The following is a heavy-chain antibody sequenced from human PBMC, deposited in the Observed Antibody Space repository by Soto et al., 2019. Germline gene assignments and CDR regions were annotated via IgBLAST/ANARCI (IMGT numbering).Heavy chain of an antibody. V-gene: IGHV1-45*02. CDR1: GYTFTDRY. CDR2: STPFNGNT. J-gene: IGHJ3*02. Sequence: GASVKVSCKASGYTFTDRYLHWVRQAPGQALEWMGWSTPFNGNTNYAQKFQDRVTITRDRSMSTAYMELSSLRSEDTAMYYCASTRGYSYGTPGDDAFDIWGQGTMVTVSS. D-gene: IGHD5-18*01. CDR3: ASTRGYSYGTPGDDAFDI.